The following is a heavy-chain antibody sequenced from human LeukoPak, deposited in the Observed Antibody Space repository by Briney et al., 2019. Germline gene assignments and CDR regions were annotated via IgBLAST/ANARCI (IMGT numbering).Heavy chain of an antibody. V-gene: IGHV1-2*02. J-gene: IGHJ4*02. CDR3: ARATSIAVAGFFFDY. CDR2: INPNSGGT. Sequence: ASVKVSCKASGYTFTGYYMHWVRQAPGQGLEWMGWINPNSGGTNYAQKFQGRVTMTRDTSISTAYMELSRLRSDDTAVYYCARATSIAVAGFFFDYWGQGTLVTVSS. CDR1: GYTFTGYY. D-gene: IGHD6-13*01.